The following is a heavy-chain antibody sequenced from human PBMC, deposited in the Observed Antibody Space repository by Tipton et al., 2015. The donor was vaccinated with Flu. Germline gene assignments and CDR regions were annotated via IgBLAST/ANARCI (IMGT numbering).Heavy chain of an antibody. CDR2: IYYSGST. CDR1: GGSISSYY. J-gene: IGHJ6*02. CDR3: ARDGGRYFDWQHYGMDV. Sequence: TLSLTCTVSGGSISSYYWSWIRQPPGKGLEWIGYIYYSGSTNYNPPLKSRVTISVDTSKNQFSLKLSSVTAADTAVYYCARDGGRYFDWQHYGMDVWGQGTTVTVSS. D-gene: IGHD3-9*01. V-gene: IGHV4-59*01.